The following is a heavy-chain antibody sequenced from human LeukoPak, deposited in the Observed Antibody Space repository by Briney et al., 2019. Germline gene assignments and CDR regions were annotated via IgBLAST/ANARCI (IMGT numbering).Heavy chain of an antibody. CDR2: ISCDGSNK. J-gene: IGHJ4*02. D-gene: IGHD3-10*01. Sequence: GGSLRLSCAASGFTFSSYAMHWVRQAPGKGLEWVAVISCDGSNKYYADSVKGRFTISRDNSKNTLYLQMNSLRAEDTALYYCARDPWFGEWNYWGQGTLVTVSS. CDR1: GFTFSSYA. CDR3: ARDPWFGEWNY. V-gene: IGHV3-30-3*01.